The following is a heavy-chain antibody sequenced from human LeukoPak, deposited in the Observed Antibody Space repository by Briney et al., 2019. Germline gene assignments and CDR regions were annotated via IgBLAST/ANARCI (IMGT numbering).Heavy chain of an antibody. CDR2: IYHSGST. Sequence: PSETLSLTCAVSGYSISSGYYWGWIRQPPGKGLEWIGSIYHSGSTYYNPSLKSRVTISVDTSKNQFSLKLSSVTAADTAVYYCARLRGLQFTTRWFDPWGQGTLVTVSS. D-gene: IGHD5-24*01. CDR3: ARLRGLQFTTRWFDP. V-gene: IGHV4-38-2*01. CDR1: GYSISSGYY. J-gene: IGHJ5*02.